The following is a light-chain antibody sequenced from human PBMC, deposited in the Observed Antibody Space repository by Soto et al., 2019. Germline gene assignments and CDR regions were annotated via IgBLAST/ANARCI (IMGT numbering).Light chain of an antibody. CDR1: EDINSR. Sequence: DIQMTQSPSSVSASVGDRVTISCRASEDINSRLAWYQQKPGNAHKLMIYAAFILQSGVPSRFSGYGSGTVFTLSISSLQPEDVATYYCQQADSFPITFGQGTRLEIK. CDR3: QQADSFPIT. J-gene: IGKJ5*01. V-gene: IGKV1-12*01. CDR2: AAF.